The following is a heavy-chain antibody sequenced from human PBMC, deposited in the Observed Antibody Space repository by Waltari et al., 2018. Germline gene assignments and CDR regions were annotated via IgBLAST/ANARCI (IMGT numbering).Heavy chain of an antibody. CDR3: ARGGVYWLLDGGMDV. D-gene: IGHD5-18*01. CDR2: INSDGSST. CDR1: GFTFSSYW. J-gene: IGHJ6*02. Sequence: EVQLVESGGGLVQPGGSLRLSCAASGFTFSSYWMHWVRQAPGKGLVLVARINSDGSSTSYADSVKGRFTISRDNAKNTLYLQMNSLRAEDTAVYYCARGGVYWLLDGGMDVWGQGTTVTVSS. V-gene: IGHV3-74*01.